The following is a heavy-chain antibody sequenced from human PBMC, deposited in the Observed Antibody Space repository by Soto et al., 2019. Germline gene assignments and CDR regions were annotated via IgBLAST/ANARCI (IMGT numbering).Heavy chain of an antibody. CDR3: ARGASGYYDSSGYYSPYYFDY. V-gene: IGHV4-34*01. J-gene: IGHJ4*02. Sequence: PSETLSLTCAVYGGSFSGYYWSWIRQPPGKGLEWIGEINHSGSTNYNPSLKSRATISVDTSKNQFSLKLSSVTAADTAVYYCARGASGYYDSSGYYSPYYFDYWGQGTLVTVS. CDR1: GGSFSGYY. CDR2: INHSGST. D-gene: IGHD3-22*01.